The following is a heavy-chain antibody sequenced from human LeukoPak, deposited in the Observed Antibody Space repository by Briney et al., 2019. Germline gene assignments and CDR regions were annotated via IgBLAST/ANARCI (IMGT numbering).Heavy chain of an antibody. J-gene: IGHJ5*02. Sequence: GSLRLSCAASGFTFSSSAMSWVRQPPGKGLEWIGEINHSGSTNYNPSLKSRVTISVDTSKNQFSLKLSSVTAADTAVYYCAIWDIVATNWFDPWGQGTLVTVSS. CDR3: AIWDIVATNWFDP. V-gene: IGHV4-34*08. CDR2: INHSGST. CDR1: GFTFSSSA. D-gene: IGHD5-12*01.